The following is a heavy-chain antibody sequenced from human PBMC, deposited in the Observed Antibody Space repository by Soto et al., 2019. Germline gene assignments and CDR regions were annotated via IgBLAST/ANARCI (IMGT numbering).Heavy chain of an antibody. D-gene: IGHD6-19*01. CDR3: VVMGNVAVSNPRSFDD. CDR1: GATLSGYA. V-gene: IGHV1-69*18. J-gene: IGHJ4*02. CDR2: IVPIFDTL. Sequence: QVQLVQSGAEVKKPGSSVKVSCKASGATLSGYAINWVRQAPGQGREWLGRIVPIFDTLNYAERFQGRVAITADESTTTVYMELTNLTHEDTAVYYCVVMGNVAVSNPRSFDDWGQETQVTVSS.